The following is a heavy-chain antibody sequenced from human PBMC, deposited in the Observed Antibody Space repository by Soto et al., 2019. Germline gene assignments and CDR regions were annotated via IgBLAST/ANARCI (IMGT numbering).Heavy chain of an antibody. CDR1: GGSISSSSYY. Sequence: LETLSLTCTVSGGSISSSSYYWGWIRQPPGKGLEWIGSIYYSGSTNYNPSLKSRVTISVDTSKNQFSLKLSSVTAADTAVYYCARHDYGDYASYFDYWGQGTLVTVSS. CDR2: IYYSGST. V-gene: IGHV4-39*01. CDR3: ARHDYGDYASYFDY. J-gene: IGHJ4*02. D-gene: IGHD4-17*01.